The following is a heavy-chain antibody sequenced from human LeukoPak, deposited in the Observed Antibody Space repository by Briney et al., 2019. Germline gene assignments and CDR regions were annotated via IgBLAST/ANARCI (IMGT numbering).Heavy chain of an antibody. D-gene: IGHD1-26*01. V-gene: IGHV4-59*01. CDR3: ARAYQGSGSYHGAFDI. Sequence: SETLSLTCTVSGGSISSYYWSWIRQPPGKGLEWIGYIYYSGSTNYNPSLKSRVTISVDTSKNQFSLKLSSVTAADTAVYYCARAYQGSGSYHGAFDIWGQGTMVTVSS. CDR1: GGSISSYY. J-gene: IGHJ3*02. CDR2: IYYSGST.